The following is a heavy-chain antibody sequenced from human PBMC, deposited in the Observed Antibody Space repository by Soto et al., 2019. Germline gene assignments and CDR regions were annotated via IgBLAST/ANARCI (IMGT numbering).Heavy chain of an antibody. J-gene: IGHJ6*02. CDR3: AIVSRSYGDHRKYYYYGMHV. Sequence: ASVAVSCKASLYTFTSYAMHWVRQAPGQRLEWMGWINASNGNTKYSQKFQGRVTITRDTSASTAYMELSSLRSEDTAVYYCAIVSRSYGDHRKYYYYGMHVWGQGTTVTVSS. CDR2: INASNGNT. CDR1: LYTFTSYA. D-gene: IGHD4-17*01. V-gene: IGHV1-3*01.